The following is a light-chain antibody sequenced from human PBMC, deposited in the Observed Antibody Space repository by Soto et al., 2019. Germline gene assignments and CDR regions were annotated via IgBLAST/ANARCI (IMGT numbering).Light chain of an antibody. CDR3: ASYTPSGPYV. J-gene: IGLJ1*01. V-gene: IGLV2-14*03. CDR1: TSNVGGYSY. CDR2: DVS. Sequence: QSALTQPASASGSPGQSIAISCTGTTSNVGGYSYVCWYQLQPGNAPKLVISDVSNRPSGVSDRFSGSKSGNSASLSISRLQTEDEADYACASYTPSGPYVFGTGTKLTVL.